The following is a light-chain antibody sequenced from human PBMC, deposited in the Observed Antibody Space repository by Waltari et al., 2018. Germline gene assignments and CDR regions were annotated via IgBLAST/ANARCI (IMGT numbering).Light chain of an antibody. Sequence: DIVMTQSPDSLAVSLGERATINCKSIQSVLWDSNKKDYLAWYQQKAGQPPKLLIYWASTREYGVPDRFSGSGSGTDFTLTIASLQAEDVAVYFCQQYYSFPYTFGQGTNLEIK. CDR1: QSVLWDSNKKDY. V-gene: IGKV4-1*01. CDR3: QQYYSFPYT. CDR2: WAS. J-gene: IGKJ2*01.